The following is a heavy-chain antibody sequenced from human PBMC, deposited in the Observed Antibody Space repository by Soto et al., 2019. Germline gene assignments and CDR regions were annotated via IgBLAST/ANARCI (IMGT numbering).Heavy chain of an antibody. CDR3: ARDFVHGDHPEYFQH. J-gene: IGHJ1*01. CDR1: GFTVSSNY. V-gene: IGHV3-66*01. Sequence: EVQLVESGGGLVQPGGSLRLSCAASGFTVSSNYMSWVRQAPGKGREWVSVIYSGGSTYYADSVKGRFTISRDNSKNTLYLQMNSLRADDTAVYYCARDFVHGDHPEYFQHWGQGTLVTVSS. CDR2: IYSGGST. D-gene: IGHD4-17*01.